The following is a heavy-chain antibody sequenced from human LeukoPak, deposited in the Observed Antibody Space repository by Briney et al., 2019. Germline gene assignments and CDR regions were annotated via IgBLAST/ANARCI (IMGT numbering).Heavy chain of an antibody. J-gene: IGHJ4*02. V-gene: IGHV3-23*01. CDR2: ITTSDGNT. CDR1: GFTFSSYT. D-gene: IGHD7-27*01. Sequence: GGSLRLSCAVSGFTFSSYTMSWVRLAPAKGLEWVSTITTSDGNTYYADSVKGRFTVSRDNSKNTLYLQMNSLRAEDTAVYYCAKDGGLWVSAHWGDSWGRGTLVTVSS. CDR3: AKDGGLWVSAHWGDS.